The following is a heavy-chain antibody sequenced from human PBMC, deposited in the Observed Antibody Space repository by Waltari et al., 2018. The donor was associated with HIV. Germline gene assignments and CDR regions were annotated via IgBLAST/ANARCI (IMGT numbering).Heavy chain of an antibody. CDR1: GYIFMNFD. CDR3: ERNSSAKGNRYFYYGLDV. D-gene: IGHD3-22*01. Sequence: QVHLVQSGPEVKRPGASVKISCKGYGYIFMNFDVNWVRQAAGQGPEWLGWMNPTSGNTASPYIFEERGTMTRDVSTDTAYMEMSGLTPEDTAIYYCERNSSAKGNRYFYYGLDVWGQGTPVTV. CDR2: MNPTSGNT. V-gene: IGHV1-8*02. J-gene: IGHJ6*02.